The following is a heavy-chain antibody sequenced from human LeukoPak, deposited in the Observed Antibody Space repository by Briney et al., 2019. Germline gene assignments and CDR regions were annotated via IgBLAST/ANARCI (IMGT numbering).Heavy chain of an antibody. J-gene: IGHJ3*02. D-gene: IGHD6-6*01. V-gene: IGHV3-23*01. CDR1: GFTFSSYA. Sequence: GGSLRLSCAASGFTFSSYAMSWVRQAPGKGLEWVSAISGSGGSTYYADSVKGRFTISRDNSKNTLYLQTNSLRAEDTAVCYCAKDGLTPGQLALDAFDIWGQGTMVTVSS. CDR2: ISGSGGST. CDR3: AKDGLTPGQLALDAFDI.